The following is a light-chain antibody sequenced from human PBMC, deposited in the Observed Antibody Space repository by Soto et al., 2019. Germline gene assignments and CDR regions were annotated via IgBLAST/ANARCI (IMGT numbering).Light chain of an antibody. CDR3: LQTYSAPLS. V-gene: IGKV1-39*01. J-gene: IGKJ4*01. CDR1: QSISTY. CDR2: AAS. Sequence: DIQMTQSPSSLSASVGDRVTITCRASQSISTYLSWYHQEPGKAPKLLIYAASSLQSGDPSRFSGSGSGTDFTLTISSLQPEDFATYYCLQTYSAPLSFGGGTKVDIK.